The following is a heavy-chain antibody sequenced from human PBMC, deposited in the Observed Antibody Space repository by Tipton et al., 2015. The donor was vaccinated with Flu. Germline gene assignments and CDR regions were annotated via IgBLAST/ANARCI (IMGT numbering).Heavy chain of an antibody. D-gene: IGHD4-11*01. J-gene: IGHJ5*01. Sequence: TLSLTCTVSGASISSGDLYWSWIRQPAGKGLEWIGRIYTGGNTNYNASLKSRVTISMNTSKNQLSLTLTSVTAADTAVYFCARRDYSNYVSEPKNWFDSWGQGTLVTVSS. CDR1: GASISSGDLY. CDR3: ARRDYSNYVSEPKNWFDS. V-gene: IGHV4-61*02. CDR2: IYTGGNT.